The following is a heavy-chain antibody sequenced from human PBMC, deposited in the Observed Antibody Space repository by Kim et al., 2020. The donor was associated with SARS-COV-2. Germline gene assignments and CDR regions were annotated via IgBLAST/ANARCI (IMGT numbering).Heavy chain of an antibody. V-gene: IGHV5-51*01. J-gene: IGHJ3*02. Sequence: GESLKISCKGSGYSFTSYWIGWVRQMPGKGLEWMGIIYPGDSDTRYSPSFQGQVTISADKSISTAYLQWSSLKASDTAMYYCARRVLYGDYEMAFDIWGQGTMVTVSS. CDR2: IYPGDSDT. D-gene: IGHD4-17*01. CDR3: ARRVLYGDYEMAFDI. CDR1: GYSFTSYW.